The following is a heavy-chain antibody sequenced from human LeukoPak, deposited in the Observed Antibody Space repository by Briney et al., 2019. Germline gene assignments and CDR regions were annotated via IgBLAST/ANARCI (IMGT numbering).Heavy chain of an antibody. CDR3: ARGAVPFCGSYFCF. CDR2: IYTSGST. J-gene: IGHJ4*03. V-gene: IGHV4-4*07. Sequence: SETLSLTCTVSGGPISSYYWSWIRQPAGKGREWIGRIYTSGSTNYNPSLKSRVTMSVDTSKNQFSLKLSSVTAADTAVYFWARGAVPFCGSYFCFLGQGTLVTGSS. D-gene: IGHD1-26*01. CDR1: GGPISSYY.